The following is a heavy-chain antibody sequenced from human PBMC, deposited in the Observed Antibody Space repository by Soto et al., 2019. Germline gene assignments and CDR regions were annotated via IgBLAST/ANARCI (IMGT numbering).Heavy chain of an antibody. CDR1: GFSFDNVA. Sequence: EVQLVESGGGWIQPGRSLKVTCAASGFSFDNVAMHWVRQAPGKGLEWVAGISWSSHETGYADSVKGRFTISRDNAKNTLYLQMTSLRAEDTALYYCAKGWTFISADGFDFWGQATMVTVSS. D-gene: IGHD3-10*01. CDR2: ISWSSHET. V-gene: IGHV3-9*01. CDR3: AKGWTFISADGFDF. J-gene: IGHJ3*01.